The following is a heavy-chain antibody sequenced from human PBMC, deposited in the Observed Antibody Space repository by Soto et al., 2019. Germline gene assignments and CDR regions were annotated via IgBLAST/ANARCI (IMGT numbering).Heavy chain of an antibody. CDR3: TKGYYYDTCGYFDS. V-gene: IGHV1-3*01. Sequence: GASVKVSCKASGYTFTGYAMHWVRQAPGQRLEWMGWINAGNGNTKYSQKFQGRVTITRDTSASTAYMELSSLRSEDTAVYYCTKGYYYDTCGYFDSWGQGTLVTVS. CDR1: GYTFTGYA. CDR2: INAGNGNT. D-gene: IGHD3-22*01. J-gene: IGHJ4*02.